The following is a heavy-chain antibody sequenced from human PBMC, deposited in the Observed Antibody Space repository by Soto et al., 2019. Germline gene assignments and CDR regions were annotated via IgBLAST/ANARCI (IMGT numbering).Heavy chain of an antibody. CDR1: GYTFTSYY. CDR2: INPSGGST. Sequence: ASVKVSCKASGYTFTSYYMHLVRQAPGQGLEWMGIINPSGGSTSYAQKFQGRVTMTRDTSTSTVYMELSSLRSEDTAVYYCARAMSIAARPGYYFDYWGQGTLVTVSS. J-gene: IGHJ4*02. D-gene: IGHD6-6*01. V-gene: IGHV1-46*03. CDR3: ARAMSIAARPGYYFDY.